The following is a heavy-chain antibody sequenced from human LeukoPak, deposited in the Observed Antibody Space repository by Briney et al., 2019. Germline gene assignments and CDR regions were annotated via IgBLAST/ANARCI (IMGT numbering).Heavy chain of an antibody. V-gene: IGHV4-59*12. CDR2: IYYSGST. CDR1: GGSISSCY. CDR3: ARVGGDYVRRRYYYYMDV. J-gene: IGHJ6*03. D-gene: IGHD4-17*01. Sequence: SETLSLTCTVSGGSISSCYWSWLRQPPGKGLEWIGYIYYSGSTNYNPSLKSRVTISVDTSKNQFSLKLSSVTAADTAVYYCARVGGDYVRRRYYYYMDVWGKGTTVTVSS.